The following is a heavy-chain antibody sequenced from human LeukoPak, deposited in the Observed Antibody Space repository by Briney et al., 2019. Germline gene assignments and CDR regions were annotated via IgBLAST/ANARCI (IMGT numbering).Heavy chain of an antibody. Sequence: GASVKVSCKASGYTFTGYYMHWVRQAPGQGREWMGWINPNSGGTNYAQKFQGRVTMTRDTSISTAYMELSRLRSDDTAVYYCARGLYYDSRRTDAFDIWGQGTMVTVSS. J-gene: IGHJ3*02. D-gene: IGHD3-22*01. CDR1: GYTFTGYY. V-gene: IGHV1-2*02. CDR3: ARGLYYDSRRTDAFDI. CDR2: INPNSGGT.